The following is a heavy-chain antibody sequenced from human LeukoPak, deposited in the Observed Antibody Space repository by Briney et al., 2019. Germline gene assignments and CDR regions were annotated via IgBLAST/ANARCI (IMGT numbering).Heavy chain of an antibody. V-gene: IGHV3-66*01. D-gene: IGHD1-26*01. J-gene: IGHJ4*02. CDR1: GFTVSSNY. CDR3: AKGGYVKVGATWYFDY. CDR2: IYSGGST. Sequence: GGSLRLSCAASGFTVSSNYMSWVRQAPGKGLEWVSVIYSGGSTYYADSVKGRFTISRDNSKNTLYLQMNSLRAEDTAVYYCAKGGYVKVGATWYFDYWGQGTLVTVSS.